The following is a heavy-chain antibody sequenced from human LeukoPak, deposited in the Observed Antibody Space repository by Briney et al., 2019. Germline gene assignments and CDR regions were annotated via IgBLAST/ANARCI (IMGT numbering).Heavy chain of an antibody. CDR2: IPYDGSNK. V-gene: IGHV3-30*02. CDR1: GFTFSNYG. J-gene: IGHJ4*02. D-gene: IGHD2-21*01. Sequence: GGSLRLSCAASGFTFSNYGMHWVRQVPGKGLEWVAFIPYDGSNKYYADSLKGRFTISRDNSKNTLYLQMNSLRAEDTAIYYCAKDICGGDCYPHGGYWGRGTLVTVSS. CDR3: AKDICGGDCYPHGGY.